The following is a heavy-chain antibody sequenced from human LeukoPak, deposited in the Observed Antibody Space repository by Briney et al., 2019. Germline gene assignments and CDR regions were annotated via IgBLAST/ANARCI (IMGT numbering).Heavy chain of an antibody. V-gene: IGHV4-4*08. CDR1: GGSISSYY. CDR2: IYNFGST. D-gene: IGHD2-21*02. Sequence: SETLSLTCTVSGGSISSYYWSWVRQSPEKGLEWVGHIYNFGSTNYNPSLKSRVTISVDTSKNQFSLKLSSVTAADTAVYYCARAIVVVVTAPPYWYFDLWGRGTLVTVSS. CDR3: ARAIVVVVTAPPYWYFDL. J-gene: IGHJ2*01.